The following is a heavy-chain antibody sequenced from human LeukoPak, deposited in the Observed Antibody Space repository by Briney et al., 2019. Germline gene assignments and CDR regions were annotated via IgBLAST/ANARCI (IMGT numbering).Heavy chain of an antibody. CDR3: ARGGAYYDILTGYYRSGDY. Sequence: SETLSLTCTVSGGSISSGSYYWSWIRQPAGKGLEWIGRIYTSGSTNYNPSLRSRVTISVDTSKNQFSLKLSSVTAADTAVYYCARGGAYYDILTGYYRSGDYWGQGTLVTVSS. D-gene: IGHD3-9*01. CDR2: IYTSGST. J-gene: IGHJ4*02. CDR1: GGSISSGSYY. V-gene: IGHV4-61*02.